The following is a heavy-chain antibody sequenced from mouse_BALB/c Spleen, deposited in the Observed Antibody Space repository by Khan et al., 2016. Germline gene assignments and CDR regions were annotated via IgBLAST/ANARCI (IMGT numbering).Heavy chain of an antibody. CDR1: GFSLTNSG. J-gene: IGHJ3*01. CDR2: IWPGGST. D-gene: IGHD2-4*01. CDR3: ARDDQDYDAWFAS. Sequence: QVQLKESGPGLVAPSQSLSITCTVSGFSLTNSGVHWIRQPPGKGLEWLGVIWPGGSTDYNSALMSRLSITTDNSQNQVFLKMIRLPTDDTAMYYCARDDQDYDAWFASWGQGTLVIVSA. V-gene: IGHV2-9*02.